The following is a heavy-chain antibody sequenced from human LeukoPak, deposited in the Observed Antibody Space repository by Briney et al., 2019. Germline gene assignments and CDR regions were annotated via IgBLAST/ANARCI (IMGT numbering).Heavy chain of an antibody. Sequence: GASLRLSCAASGFTFSSYAMSWVRQAPGKGLEWVSAISGSGGSTYYADSVKGRFTISRDNSKNTLYLQMNSLRAEDTAVYYCAKSLNWNLNAFGIWGQGTMVTVSS. CDR3: AKSLNWNLNAFGI. CDR2: ISGSGGST. V-gene: IGHV3-23*01. J-gene: IGHJ3*02. D-gene: IGHD1-1*01. CDR1: GFTFSSYA.